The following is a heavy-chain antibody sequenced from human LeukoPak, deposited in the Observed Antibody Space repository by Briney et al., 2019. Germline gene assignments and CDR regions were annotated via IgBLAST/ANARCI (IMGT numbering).Heavy chain of an antibody. CDR1: GFTFTNYY. J-gene: IGHJ4*02. CDR3: AQLLLRGPTA. CDR2: INQVGTET. D-gene: IGHD2-15*01. V-gene: IGHV3-7*01. Sequence: GGSLRLSCAVSGFTFTNYYMSWVRQAPGKGLEWVANINQVGTETFYVDSVKGRFTISRDNAKNLLYLQMSSLRAEDTAVYYCAQLLLRGPTAWGQGTLVTVSS.